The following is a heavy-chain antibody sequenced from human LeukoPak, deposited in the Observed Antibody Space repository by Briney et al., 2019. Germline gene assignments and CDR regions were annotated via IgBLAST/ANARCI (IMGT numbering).Heavy chain of an antibody. J-gene: IGHJ4*02. V-gene: IGHV1-18*01. CDR3: ARAGYDSSGYYSY. CDR1: GYTFTSYG. Sequence: GASVKVSCKASGYTFTSYGISWVRQAPGQGLEWMGWISAYNGNTNYAQKFQGRVTMTRDTSTSTVYMELSSLRSEDTAVYYCARAGYDSSGYYSYWGQGTLVTVSS. D-gene: IGHD3-22*01. CDR2: ISAYNGNT.